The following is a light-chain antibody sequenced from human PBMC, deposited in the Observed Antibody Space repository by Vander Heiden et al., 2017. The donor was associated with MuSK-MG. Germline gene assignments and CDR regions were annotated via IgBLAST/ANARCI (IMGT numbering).Light chain of an antibody. V-gene: IGLV4-69*01. CDR2: LNSDGSH. Sequence: QLVLPQSPSASASLGASVKLTCTLSSVHSSYAIAWHQQQPEKGPRYLMKLNSDGSHSKGDGIPDRFSGSSSGAERYLTISSLQSEDEADYYCQTWGTGIHVFGTGTKVTVL. J-gene: IGLJ1*01. CDR1: SVHSSYA. CDR3: QTWGTGIHV.